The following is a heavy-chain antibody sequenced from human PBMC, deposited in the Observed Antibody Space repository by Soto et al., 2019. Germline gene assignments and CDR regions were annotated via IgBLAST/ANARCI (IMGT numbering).Heavy chain of an antibody. V-gene: IGHV3-11*01. Sequence: QVQLVESGGGLVKPGGSLRLSCAASGFTFSDYHMSWIRQPPGKGLEWVSFIESRGRTISYADSVKGRFTISRDNAKNSLFLPINSLRAEDTAVYYCVRQAARNYCDFWGQGTLLTFSS. CDR1: GFTFSDYH. CDR3: VRQAARNYCDF. D-gene: IGHD6-6*01. J-gene: IGHJ4*02. CDR2: IESRGRTI.